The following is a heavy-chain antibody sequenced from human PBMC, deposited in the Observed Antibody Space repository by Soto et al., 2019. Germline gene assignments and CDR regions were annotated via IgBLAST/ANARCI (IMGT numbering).Heavy chain of an antibody. CDR3: AREAVMGYYYYYMDV. CDR1: GYTFTSYA. CDR2: INAGNGNT. V-gene: IGHV1-3*01. Sequence: QVQLVQSGAEVKKPGASVKVSCKASGYTFTSYAMHWVRQAPGQRLEWMGWINAGNGNTKYSQKFQGRVTITRETSASTAYMELSSLRSEDTAVYYCAREAVMGYYYYYMDVWGKGTTVTVSS. D-gene: IGHD2-8*01. J-gene: IGHJ6*03.